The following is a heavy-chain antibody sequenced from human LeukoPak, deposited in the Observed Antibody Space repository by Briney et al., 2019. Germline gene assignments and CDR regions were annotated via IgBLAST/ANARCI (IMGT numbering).Heavy chain of an antibody. CDR3: ARGILLFLVVTATNWFDP. D-gene: IGHD2-21*02. V-gene: IGHV4-34*01. CDR1: GGSFSGYY. Sequence: SETLSLTCAVYGGSFSGYYWSWIRHPPGKGLEWIGEINHSGSTNYNPSLKSRVTISVETFKNQSSLKLSSVTAADTAVYYCARGILLFLVVTATNWFDPWGQGTLVTVSS. J-gene: IGHJ5*02. CDR2: INHSGST.